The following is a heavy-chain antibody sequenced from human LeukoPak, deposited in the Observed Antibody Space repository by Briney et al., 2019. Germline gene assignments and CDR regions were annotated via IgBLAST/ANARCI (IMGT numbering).Heavy chain of an antibody. CDR3: ARDYGPQRIAAAGTLDY. D-gene: IGHD6-13*01. Sequence: PGGSLRLSCAASGFTFSSYSMNWVRQAPGKGLEWVSSISSSSSYIYYADSVKGRFTISRDSAKNSLYLQMNSLRAEDTAVYYCARDYGPQRIAAAGTLDYWGQGTLVTVSS. CDR1: GFTFSSYS. V-gene: IGHV3-21*01. J-gene: IGHJ4*02. CDR2: ISSSSSYI.